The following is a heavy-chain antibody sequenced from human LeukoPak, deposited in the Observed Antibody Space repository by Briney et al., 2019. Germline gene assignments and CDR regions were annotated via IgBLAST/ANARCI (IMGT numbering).Heavy chain of an antibody. D-gene: IGHD5-12*01. J-gene: IGHJ4*02. CDR1: GYSFTSYW. Sequence: HGESLKISCRGSGYSFTSYWIGWVRQMPGKGLEWMGIIYPGDSNTKYSPSFQGQVTISADKSISTAYLQWSSLKASDTAMYYCARLPRYSGYEVDYWGQGTLVTVSS. V-gene: IGHV5-51*01. CDR3: ARLPRYSGYEVDY. CDR2: IYPGDSNT.